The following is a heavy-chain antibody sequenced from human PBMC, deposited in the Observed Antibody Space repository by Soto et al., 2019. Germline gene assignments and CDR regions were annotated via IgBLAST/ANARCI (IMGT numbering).Heavy chain of an antibody. J-gene: IGHJ6*02. V-gene: IGHV4-30-4*01. Sequence: QVQLQESGPGLVKPSQTLSLTCTVSGGSISSGDYYCSWIRQPPGKGLEWIGYIYYSGSTHYNPSLKSRVTISVDTSKHQFSLKLNSVTAADTAVYYCARADLKYYYAMDVWGQGTTVTVSS. CDR1: GGSISSGDYY. CDR2: IYYSGST. CDR3: ARADLKYYYAMDV.